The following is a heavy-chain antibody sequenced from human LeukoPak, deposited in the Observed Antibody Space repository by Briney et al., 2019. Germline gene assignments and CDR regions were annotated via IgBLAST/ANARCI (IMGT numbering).Heavy chain of an antibody. J-gene: IGHJ6*02. V-gene: IGHV3-23*01. D-gene: IGHD3-22*01. CDR1: GFTLSTYS. CDR3: VRDAIVVTNGMGV. CDR2: ISASSGRT. Sequence: PGGSLRLSCSASGFTLSTYSITWVRQAPGKGLEWVSTISASSGRTFYADSVKGRFTISRDNSKNTVSLQTISLTAEDTAVYYCVRDAIVVTNGMGVWGLGTTVTVS.